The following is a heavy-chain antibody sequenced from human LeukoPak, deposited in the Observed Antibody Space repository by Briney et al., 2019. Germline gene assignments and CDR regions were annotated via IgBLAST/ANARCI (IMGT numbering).Heavy chain of an antibody. J-gene: IGHJ4*02. V-gene: IGHV3-30*03. Sequence: GGSLRLSCAGSGFTFSSYGMHWVRQAPGKGLEWVAVISYDGSNKYYADSVKGRFTISRDNSKNTLYLQMNSLRAEDTAVYYCAAHYYDSSGAPYYFDYWGQGTLVTVSS. CDR1: GFTFSSYG. D-gene: IGHD3-22*01. CDR2: ISYDGSNK. CDR3: AAHYYDSSGAPYYFDY.